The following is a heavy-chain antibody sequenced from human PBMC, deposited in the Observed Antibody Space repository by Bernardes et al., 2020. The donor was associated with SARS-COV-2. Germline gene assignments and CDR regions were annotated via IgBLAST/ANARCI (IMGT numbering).Heavy chain of an antibody. J-gene: IGHJ4*02. Sequence: SEPLPVRCAVSGGCISSSKWWSCEIQPPGKGLEWIGEIYHSGSTNYNPSLKSRVTISVDKSKNQFSLKLSSVTAADTAVYYCARGFLDGRPDYFDYWGQGTLGTVSS. CDR1: GGCISSSKW. CDR3: ARGFLDGRPDYFDY. D-gene: IGHD1-1*01. V-gene: IGHV4-4*02. CDR2: IYHSGST.